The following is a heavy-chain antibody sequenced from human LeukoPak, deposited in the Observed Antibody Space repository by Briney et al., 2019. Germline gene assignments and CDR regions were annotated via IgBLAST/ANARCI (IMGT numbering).Heavy chain of an antibody. V-gene: IGHV4-34*01. J-gene: IGHJ5*02. CDR2: INHSGST. Sequence: SETLSLTCAVYGGSFSGYYWSWIRQPPGKGLEWIGEINHSGSTNYNPSLKSRVTISVDTSKNQFSLKLSSVTAADTAVYYCARRYSSSSYNWFDPWGQGTLVTVSS. CDR3: ARRYSSSSYNWFDP. D-gene: IGHD6-13*01. CDR1: GGSFSGYY.